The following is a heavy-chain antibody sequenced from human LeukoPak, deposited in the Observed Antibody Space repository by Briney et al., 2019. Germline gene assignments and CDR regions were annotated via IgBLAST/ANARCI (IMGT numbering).Heavy chain of an antibody. V-gene: IGHV4-39*01. J-gene: IGHJ4*02. CDR1: GGSISSSSYY. Sequence: PSETLSLTCTVSGGSISSSSYYWGWIRQPPGKGLEWIGSIYYSGSTYYSPSLKSRVTISVDTSKNQFSPKLSSVTAADTAVYYCARQRYSGSYYDYWGQGTLVTVSS. CDR3: ARQRYSGSYYDY. D-gene: IGHD1-26*01. CDR2: IYYSGST.